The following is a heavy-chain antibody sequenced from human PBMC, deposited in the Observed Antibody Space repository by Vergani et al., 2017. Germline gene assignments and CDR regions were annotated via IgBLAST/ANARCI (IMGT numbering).Heavy chain of an antibody. CDR3: VQTEYGAGIACNTRYDS. V-gene: IGHV3-74*03. J-gene: IGHJ5*01. CDR1: GFSFNTYW. CDR2: IDEYGNRA. Sequence: EVQLVESGGGSVQSGGSLRLSCVASGFSFNTYWMHWVRQVPGKGLMWVARIDEYGNRATYGDFETGRFTISRDNAKNTVFLQMNNLRADDADVYYCVQTEYGAGIACNTRYDSWGQGALVTVSS. D-gene: IGHD4-17*01.